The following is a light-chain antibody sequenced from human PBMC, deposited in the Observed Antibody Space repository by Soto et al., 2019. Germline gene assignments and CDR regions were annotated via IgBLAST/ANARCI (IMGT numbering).Light chain of an antibody. CDR1: ASTIGRNY. CDR3: AAWEVNMSGLYV. J-gene: IGLJ1*01. Sequence: QSVLTQSPSASGTPGQRVTISCSGSASTIGRNYVYWYQQLPGTAPKLLIYRNSQRPSGVPDRFSGSKSGTSASLAISGLRSEDEADYYWAAWEVNMSGLYVFGAGTKVPVL. CDR2: RNS. V-gene: IGLV1-47*01.